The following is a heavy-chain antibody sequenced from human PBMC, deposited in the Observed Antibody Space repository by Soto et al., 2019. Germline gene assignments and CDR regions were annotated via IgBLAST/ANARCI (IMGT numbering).Heavy chain of an antibody. D-gene: IGHD3-9*01. J-gene: IGHJ4*02. CDR3: ARGGYNTGFLFAC. CDR2: IDNSGGIT. CDR1: GFTFSTYA. V-gene: IGHV3-23*05. Sequence: EVQLLESGGGLVQPGGSLRLSCAASGFTFSTYAMSWVRQAPGKGLEWVSTIDNSGGITYYADSVKGRFTISRDNSKNTLYPQRNSLRAADTAVYDCARGGYNTGFLFACWGQGTLVTVSS.